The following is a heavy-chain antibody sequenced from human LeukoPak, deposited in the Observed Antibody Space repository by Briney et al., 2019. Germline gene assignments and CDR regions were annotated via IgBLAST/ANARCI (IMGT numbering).Heavy chain of an antibody. CDR3: AVEHSYYYGSGSYLN. CDR1: GYTFTSYD. D-gene: IGHD3-10*01. Sequence: ASVKVSCKASGYTFTSYDINWVRQAAGQGLEWMGWMNPNSGNTGYAQKFQGRVTMTRNTPISTAYMELSSLRSEDTAVYYCAVEHSYYYGSGSYLNWGQGTLVTVSS. V-gene: IGHV1-8*01. J-gene: IGHJ4*02. CDR2: MNPNSGNT.